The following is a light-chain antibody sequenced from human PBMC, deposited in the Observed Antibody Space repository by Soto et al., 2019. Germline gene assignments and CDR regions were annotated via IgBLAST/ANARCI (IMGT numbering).Light chain of an antibody. CDR1: QSVLYTAINKNY. Sequence: DTVMTQSPDSLTVSLGERVTINCKSSQSVLYTAINKNYLGWYQQKPGQAPRLLISGASSRAAGIPDRFSGSGSGTDFTLTISRLEPEDFAVYYCQHFGTAPPWTFGQGTKVEIK. CDR3: QHFGTAPPWT. V-gene: IGKV4-1*01. CDR2: GAS. J-gene: IGKJ1*01.